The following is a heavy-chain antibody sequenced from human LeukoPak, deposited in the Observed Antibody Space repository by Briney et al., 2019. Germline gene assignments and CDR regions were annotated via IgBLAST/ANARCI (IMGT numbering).Heavy chain of an antibody. CDR1: GYSISSGYY. CDR2: IYHSGST. CDR3: ARQAGTGNE. V-gene: IGHV4-38-2*01. Sequence: PSETLSLTCAVSGYSISSGYYWGWIRQPPGKGLEWIGSIYHSGSTYYNPSLKSRVTISVDTSKNQFSLKLSSVTAADTAVYYCARQAGTGNEWGQGTLVTVFS. J-gene: IGHJ4*02. D-gene: IGHD6-13*01.